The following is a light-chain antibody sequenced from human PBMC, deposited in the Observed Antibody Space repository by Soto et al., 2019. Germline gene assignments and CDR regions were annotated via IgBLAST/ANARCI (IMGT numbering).Light chain of an antibody. CDR3: QQYDDGPYT. Sequence: PGESAALSCRASQTVSITYLTWCQQKPGQAPRLLIFGASKRATGIPDRFSGSGSGRDFTLTISGLEPEDFAVYYCQQYDDGPYTFGQGTKVDTK. J-gene: IGKJ2*01. CDR1: QTVSITY. CDR2: GAS. V-gene: IGKV3-20*01.